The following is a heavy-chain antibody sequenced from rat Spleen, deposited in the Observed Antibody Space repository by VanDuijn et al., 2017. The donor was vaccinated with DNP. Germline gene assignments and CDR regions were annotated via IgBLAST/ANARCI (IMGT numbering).Heavy chain of an antibody. CDR2: ISYSGST. CDR1: GYSITSNY. CDR3: ARGGGGIWFAY. V-gene: IGHV3-1*01. Sequence: EVQLQESGPGLVKPSQSLSLTCSVTGYSITSNYWGWIRKFPGNKMEWIGYISYSGSTSYNPSFKSRISITRDTSKNQSILQLNSVTTEDTATYYCARGGGGIWFAYWGQGTLVTVSS. J-gene: IGHJ3*01. D-gene: IGHD4-3*01.